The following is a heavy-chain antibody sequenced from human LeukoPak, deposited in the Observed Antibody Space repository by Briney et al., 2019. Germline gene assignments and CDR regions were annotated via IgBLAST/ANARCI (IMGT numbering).Heavy chain of an antibody. CDR2: IYYSGST. V-gene: IGHV4-39*07. Sequence: SETLSLTCTVSGGSISSSSYYWGWIRQPPGKGLEWIGSIYYSGSTYYNPSLKSRVTISLDMSKNQFSLKLSSVTAADTAVYYCARVVTDNYYYYMDVWGKGTTVTISS. CDR3: ARVVTDNYYYYMDV. D-gene: IGHD1-20*01. J-gene: IGHJ6*03. CDR1: GGSISSSSYY.